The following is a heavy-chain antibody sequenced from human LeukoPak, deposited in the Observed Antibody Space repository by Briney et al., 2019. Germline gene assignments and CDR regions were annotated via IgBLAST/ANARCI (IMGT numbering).Heavy chain of an antibody. CDR1: GFIFSRYA. D-gene: IGHD1-26*01. Sequence: GGSLRLSCAASGFIFSRYAVSWVRQAPGKGLEWVSAISGGGDGTYYADSVKGRFSISRDNSKNTLYLQMYSLRAEDTAVYYCAKEDGIVGAKELDYWGQGTLVIVSS. J-gene: IGHJ4*02. V-gene: IGHV3-23*01. CDR2: ISGGGDGT. CDR3: AKEDGIVGAKELDY.